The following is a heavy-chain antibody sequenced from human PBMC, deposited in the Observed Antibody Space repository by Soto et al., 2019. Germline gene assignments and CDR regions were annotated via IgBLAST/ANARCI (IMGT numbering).Heavy chain of an antibody. Sequence: QVQLVQSGAEVKKSGSSVKVSCKASGGTFSSYTISWVRQAPGQGLEWMGRIIPILGIANYAQKFQGRVTTTAAKSTSPAYMELSSLRSEDTAVYYCAREEYYYGSGAFFDYWGQGTLVTVSS. CDR3: AREEYYYGSGAFFDY. V-gene: IGHV1-69*08. J-gene: IGHJ4*02. CDR1: GGTFSSYT. D-gene: IGHD3-10*01. CDR2: IIPILGIA.